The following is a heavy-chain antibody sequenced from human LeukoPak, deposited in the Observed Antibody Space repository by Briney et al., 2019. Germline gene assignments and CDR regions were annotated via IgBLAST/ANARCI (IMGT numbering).Heavy chain of an antibody. CDR3: ARTSYGYIRNDY. J-gene: IGHJ4*01. CDR1: GFTFSSYW. V-gene: IGHV3-7*01. D-gene: IGHD5-18*01. Sequence: GSLRLSCAASGFTFSSYWMSWVRQAPGKGLEWVANIKQDGSEKYYVDSVKGRFTISRDSAKNSLYLQMNSLRAEDTAVYYCARTSYGYIRNDYXGXGXLXTVSS. CDR2: IKQDGSEK.